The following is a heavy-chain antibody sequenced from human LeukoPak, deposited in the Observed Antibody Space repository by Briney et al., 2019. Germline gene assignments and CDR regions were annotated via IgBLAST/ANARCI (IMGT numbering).Heavy chain of an antibody. CDR1: GGSFSGYY. CDR2: INHSGST. V-gene: IGHV4-34*01. D-gene: IGHD3-10*01. J-gene: IGHJ4*02. Sequence: PSETLSLTCADYGGSFSGYYWSWIRQPPGKGLGWIGEINHSGSTNYNPSLKSRVTISVDTSKNQFSLKLSSVTAADTAVYYCARAADNYYGSGSYSYWGQGTLVTVSS. CDR3: ARAADNYYGSGSYSY.